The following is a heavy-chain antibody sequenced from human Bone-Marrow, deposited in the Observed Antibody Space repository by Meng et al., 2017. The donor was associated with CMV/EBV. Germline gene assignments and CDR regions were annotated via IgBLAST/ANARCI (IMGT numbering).Heavy chain of an antibody. CDR2: IYSGGRT. Sequence: GESLNIFCAASGFTVSSNYMSWVRQAPGKGLEWVSVIYSGGRTYYADSVKGRFTISRDNSKNTLYLQMNSLRAEDTAVYYCAKKSWSWFDPWGQGTLVTVSS. CDR1: GFTVSSNY. J-gene: IGHJ5*02. V-gene: IGHV3-53*01. CDR3: AKKSWSWFDP.